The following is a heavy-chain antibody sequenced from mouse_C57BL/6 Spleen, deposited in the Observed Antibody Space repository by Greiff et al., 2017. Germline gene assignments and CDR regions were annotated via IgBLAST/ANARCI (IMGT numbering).Heavy chain of an antibody. CDR1: GYTFTSYW. CDR2: IDPSDSYT. Sequence: QVQLKQPGAELVMPGASVKLSCKASGYTFTSYWMHWVKQRPGQGLEWIGEIDPSDSYTNYNQKFKGKSTLTVDKSSSTAYMQLSSLTSEDSAVYYCARRETTMVRGRYFDVWGTGTTVTVSS. CDR3: ARRETTMVRGRYFDV. V-gene: IGHV1-69*01. J-gene: IGHJ1*03. D-gene: IGHD2-2*01.